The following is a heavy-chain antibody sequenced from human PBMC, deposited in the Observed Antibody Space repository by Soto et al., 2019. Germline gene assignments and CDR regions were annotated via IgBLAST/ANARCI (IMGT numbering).Heavy chain of an antibody. V-gene: IGHV1-8*01. CDR2: MNPNSGNT. CDR1: GYTFTSYD. Sequence: ASVKVSCKASGYTFTSYDINWVRQATGQGLEWMGWMNPNSGNTASARGRFTISRDNAENSVYLEMESLRDEDTALYYCARDVDADFRTDFDYWGRGTLVTVSS. D-gene: IGHD4-17*01. J-gene: IGHJ4*02. CDR3: ARDVDADFRTDFDY.